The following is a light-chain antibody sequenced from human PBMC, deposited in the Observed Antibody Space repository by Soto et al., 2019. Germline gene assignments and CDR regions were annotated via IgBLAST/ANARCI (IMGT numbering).Light chain of an antibody. Sequence: QSVLTQPPSVSGAPGQRVTISCTGRSSNIGAGYGVHWYQQLPGTAPKLLIYGNSNRPSGVPDRFSGSKSGTSASPAITGLQAEDEADYYCQSYDISLSVVFGGGTKLTVL. CDR3: QSYDISLSVV. J-gene: IGLJ2*01. CDR2: GNS. CDR1: SSNIGAGYG. V-gene: IGLV1-40*01.